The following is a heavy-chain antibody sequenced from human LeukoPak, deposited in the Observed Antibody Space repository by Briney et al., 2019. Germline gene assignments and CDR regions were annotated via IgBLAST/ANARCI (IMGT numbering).Heavy chain of an antibody. D-gene: IGHD5-12*01. Sequence: QPGRSLRLSCAASGFTFSGYGMHWVRQAPGKGLEWLAVISYDGNNKYYADSVRGRFTISRDNSKNMLYLQMNSLRPEDTAVYYCAKSVASDAYWGQGTLVTVSS. CDR2: ISYDGNNK. CDR1: GFTFSGYG. J-gene: IGHJ4*02. V-gene: IGHV3-30*18. CDR3: AKSVASDAY.